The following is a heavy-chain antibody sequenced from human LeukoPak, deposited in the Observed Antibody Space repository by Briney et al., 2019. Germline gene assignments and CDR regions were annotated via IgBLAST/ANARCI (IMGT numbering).Heavy chain of an antibody. Sequence: SETLSLTCTVSGGSISRYYWSWIRQPPGKGLEWVGYIYYSGSNNYNPSLKGRVTISVDTYKNLFSLKLSSVTAADTAVYYCAREEAGIAAAGTEYNWFDPWGQGTLVTVSS. CDR1: GGSISRYY. CDR3: AREEAGIAAAGTEYNWFDP. CDR2: IYYSGSN. V-gene: IGHV4-59*01. D-gene: IGHD6-13*01. J-gene: IGHJ5*02.